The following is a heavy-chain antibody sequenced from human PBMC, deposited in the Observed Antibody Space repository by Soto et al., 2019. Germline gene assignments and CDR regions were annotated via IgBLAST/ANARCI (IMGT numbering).Heavy chain of an antibody. CDR2: VYYSGCT. CDR3: VRVVEPATQHSHYDS. J-gene: IGHJ5*02. D-gene: IGHD3-16*01. CDR1: GGSIDNGHSF. V-gene: IGHV4-39*01. Sequence: SETLSLTCDVSGGSIDNGHSFWGCVRQPPGRGLEFLGTVYYSGCTYDNPSLKSRVSVSVHTSKNQASLRVRSASIAAPAMYYCVRVVEPATQHSHYDSWGQVMVVT.